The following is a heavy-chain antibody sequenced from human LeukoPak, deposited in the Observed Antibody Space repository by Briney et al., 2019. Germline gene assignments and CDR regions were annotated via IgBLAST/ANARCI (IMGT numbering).Heavy chain of an antibody. J-gene: IGHJ3*02. Sequence: GGSLRLSCAASGFTFSNFAMTWVRQAPGKGLEWVSSIVGSSSTYYADSLKGRFTISRDNAKNSLYLQMNSLRAEDTAVYYCARGMDGYGPDAFDIWGQGTMVTVSS. CDR3: ARGMDGYGPDAFDI. D-gene: IGHD5-24*01. CDR1: GFTFSNFA. V-gene: IGHV3-21*01. CDR2: IVGSSST.